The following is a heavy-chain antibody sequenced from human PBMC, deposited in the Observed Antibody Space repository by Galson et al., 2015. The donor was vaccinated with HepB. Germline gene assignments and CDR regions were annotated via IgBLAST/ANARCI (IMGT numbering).Heavy chain of an antibody. CDR2: INEDGSTK. J-gene: IGHJ4*02. V-gene: IGHV3-7*03. D-gene: IGHD1/OR15-1a*01. CDR3: ARGNNPNY. CDR1: GFRFSDSW. Sequence: SLRLSCAASGFRFSDSWMTWVRQSAGRGLGWVANINEDGSTKFYLDSVKGRFTISRDNAKNSVFLQMNNLRADDTAVYYCARGNNPNYWGQGTLVTVSS.